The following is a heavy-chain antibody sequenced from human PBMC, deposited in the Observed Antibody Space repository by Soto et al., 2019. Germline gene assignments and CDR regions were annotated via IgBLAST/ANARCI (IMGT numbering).Heavy chain of an antibody. CDR1: GFTFSSYW. Sequence: PGGSLRLSCAASGFTFSSYWMSWVRQAPGKGLEWVANIKQDGSEKYYVDSVKGRFTISRDNAKNSLYLQMNSLRAEDTAVYYCAREGSGWYGVLDYWGQGTLVTVSS. V-gene: IGHV3-7*01. J-gene: IGHJ4*02. CDR2: IKQDGSEK. D-gene: IGHD6-19*01. CDR3: AREGSGWYGVLDY.